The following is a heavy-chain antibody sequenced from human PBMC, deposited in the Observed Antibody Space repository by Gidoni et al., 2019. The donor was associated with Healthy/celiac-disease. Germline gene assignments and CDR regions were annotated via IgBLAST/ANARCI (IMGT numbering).Heavy chain of an antibody. CDR1: GFTFRSYA. V-gene: IGHV3-23*01. J-gene: IGHJ4*02. D-gene: IGHD6-6*01. Sequence: EVQLLESGGGLVQPGGSLRLSCAPSGFTFRSYAMSWVRQAPGKGLEWVSAISGSGGSTYYADSVKGRFTISRDNSKNTLYLQMNSLRAEDTAVYYCAKSRWGGSSVFFDYWGQGTLVTVSS. CDR3: AKSRWGGSSVFFDY. CDR2: ISGSGGST.